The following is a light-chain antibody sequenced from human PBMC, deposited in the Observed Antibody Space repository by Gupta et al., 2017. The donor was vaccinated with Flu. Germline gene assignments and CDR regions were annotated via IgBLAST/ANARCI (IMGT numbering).Light chain of an antibody. CDR3: QQYGSSPSIT. CDR2: GAS. V-gene: IGKV3-20*01. Sequence: IALTQSPGTLSLSPGERANLTCRAIQSVSSSYLAWYQQKPGQAPRLLIYGASSRATCIPDRFSGSGSGTDFTLTISRREPEDFAVYYCQQYGSSPSITFGQGTRLEIK. J-gene: IGKJ5*01. CDR1: QSVSSSY.